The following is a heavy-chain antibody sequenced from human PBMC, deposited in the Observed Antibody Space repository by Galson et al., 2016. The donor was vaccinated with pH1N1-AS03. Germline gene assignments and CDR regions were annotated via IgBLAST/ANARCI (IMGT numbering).Heavy chain of an antibody. Sequence: SVKVSCKASGGTFGSYAVSWVRQAPGQGLAWMGGIIPIFGTRHYAQRFQGRVTITADESTTTASMELSSLRFEDTAMYYCARDVSGSYGLDYWGQGTQVTGSS. CDR2: IIPIFGTR. D-gene: IGHD1-26*01. CDR1: GGTFGSYA. J-gene: IGHJ4*02. CDR3: ARDVSGSYGLDY. V-gene: IGHV1-69*13.